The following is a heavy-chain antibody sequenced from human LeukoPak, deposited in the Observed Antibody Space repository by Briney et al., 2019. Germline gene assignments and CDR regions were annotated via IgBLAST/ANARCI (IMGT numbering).Heavy chain of an antibody. Sequence: GRSLRLSCAASGFTFSGSAMHWVRQASGKGLEWVGRIRSKANSYATAYAASVKGRFTISRDDSKNTAYLQMNSLKTEDTAVYYCTRQVIDYYDSSGYLTDYFDYWGQGTLVTVSS. CDR1: GFTFSGSA. D-gene: IGHD3-22*01. V-gene: IGHV3-73*01. CDR3: TRQVIDYYDSSGYLTDYFDY. J-gene: IGHJ4*02. CDR2: IRSKANSYAT.